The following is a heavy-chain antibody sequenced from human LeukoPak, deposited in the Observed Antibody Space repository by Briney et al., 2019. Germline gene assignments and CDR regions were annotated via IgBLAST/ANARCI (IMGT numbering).Heavy chain of an antibody. CDR2: INPNSGGT. Sequence: ASVKVSCKASGYTFTGYYMHWVRQAPGQGLEWMGWINPNSGGTNYAQKFQGRVTMTRDTSISTAYMELSRLRSDDTAVYYCARINSGGRSQARASYWGQGTLVTVSS. CDR1: GYTFTGYY. CDR3: ARINSGGRSQARASY. D-gene: IGHD3-10*01. V-gene: IGHV1-2*02. J-gene: IGHJ4*02.